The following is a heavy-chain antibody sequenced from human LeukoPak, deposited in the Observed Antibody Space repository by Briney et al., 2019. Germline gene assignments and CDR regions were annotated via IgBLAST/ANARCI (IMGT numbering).Heavy chain of an antibody. D-gene: IGHD6-19*01. V-gene: IGHV3-9*01. Sequence: GGSLRLSCAASGFTFDDYAMHWVRQAPGKGLEWVSGISWNSGSIGYADSVKGRFTISRDNSKNTLYLQMNSLRAEDTAVYYCARGIAVLGYYFDYWGQGTLVTVSS. CDR3: ARGIAVLGYYFDY. J-gene: IGHJ4*02. CDR1: GFTFDDYA. CDR2: ISWNSGSI.